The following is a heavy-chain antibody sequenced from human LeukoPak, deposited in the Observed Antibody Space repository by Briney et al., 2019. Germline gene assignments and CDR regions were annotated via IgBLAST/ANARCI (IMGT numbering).Heavy chain of an antibody. J-gene: IGHJ5*01. Sequence: SETLSLTCTVSGGSISSYYWSWIRQPPGKGLEWIGYIYYSGNTNYNPSLKKRLTISVDTSKNQFSLHVSSVTAADTAVYYCARHAVEQVVNYNWFDSWGQGNLVTVFS. CDR1: GGSISSYY. V-gene: IGHV4-59*08. D-gene: IGHD2-15*01. CDR2: IYYSGNT. CDR3: ARHAVEQVVNYNWFDS.